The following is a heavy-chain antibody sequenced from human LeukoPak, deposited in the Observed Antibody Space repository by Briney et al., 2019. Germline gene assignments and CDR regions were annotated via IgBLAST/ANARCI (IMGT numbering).Heavy chain of an antibody. Sequence: GGSLRLSCASSGFAPSSDWMHWVRQAPGKGLEWVSRISTDGSMTGYTDSVKGRLTIYRDNAKRILYLEMNNLRVEDTAVYYCASFGQQWLESYWGQGTLVTVSS. J-gene: IGHJ4*02. D-gene: IGHD6-19*01. CDR1: GFAPSSDW. CDR3: ASFGQQWLESY. CDR2: ISTDGSMT. V-gene: IGHV3-74*01.